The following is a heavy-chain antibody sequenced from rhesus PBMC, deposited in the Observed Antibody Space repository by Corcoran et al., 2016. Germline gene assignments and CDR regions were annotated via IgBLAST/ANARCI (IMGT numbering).Heavy chain of an antibody. J-gene: IGHJ4*01. V-gene: IGHV4-122*02. CDR2: ITYSGST. Sequence: QVQLQESGPGLVKPSETLSLTCAVSGGSISSGYYYWSWIRQPPGKGLEWIGYITYSGSTSYNPSLKRRVTISRDTSKNQFSLKLSSVTAADTAVYYCARVDSGYSIDFDYWGQGVLVTVSS. D-gene: IGHD5-24*01. CDR3: ARVDSGYSIDFDY. CDR1: GGSISSGYYY.